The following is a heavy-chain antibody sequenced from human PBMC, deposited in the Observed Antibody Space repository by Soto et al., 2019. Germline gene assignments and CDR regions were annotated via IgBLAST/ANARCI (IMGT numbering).Heavy chain of an antibody. J-gene: IGHJ4*02. CDR2: ISPNSGDT. D-gene: IGHD2-21*01. CDR3: AREMWTRRGPQNFFDY. V-gene: IGHV1-18*01. Sequence: QVQLVQSEGEVRQPGASVKVSCKASGYTFSSYGIIWVRQAPGQGLEWMGYISPNSGDTSYAPNLQGRVNMTTDTSTTTAYMGLRSLTSDDTAVYYCAREMWTRRGPQNFFDYWGLGALVTVSS. CDR1: GYTFSSYG.